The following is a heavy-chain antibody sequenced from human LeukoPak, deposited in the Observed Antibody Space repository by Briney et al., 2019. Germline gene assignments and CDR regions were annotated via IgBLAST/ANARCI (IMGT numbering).Heavy chain of an antibody. CDR1: GFTLSSYA. V-gene: IGHV3-23*01. CDR2: ISGSDGST. Sequence: GGSLRLSCAASGFTLSSYAMGWARQAPGKGLEGVPVISGSDGSTSYADSVKGRFTISRDHSKNTLYMQMNSLRAEDTAVYYCAKGSPLVLWYYLDYWGQGTLVTVSS. CDR3: AKGSPLVLWYYLDY. D-gene: IGHD6-6*01. J-gene: IGHJ4*02.